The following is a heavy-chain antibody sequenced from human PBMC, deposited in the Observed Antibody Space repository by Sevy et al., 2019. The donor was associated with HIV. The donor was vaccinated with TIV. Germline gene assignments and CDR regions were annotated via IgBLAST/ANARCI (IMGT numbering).Heavy chain of an antibody. V-gene: IGHV4-31*03. J-gene: IGHJ6*03. Sequence: SETLSLTCTVSGGSISSGGYYWSWIRQHPGKGLEWIGYIYYSGSTYYNPSLKSRVTISVDTSKNQFSLKLSSVTAAATAVYYCARVGPKGYYYYMDVWGKGTTVTVSS. CDR3: ARVGPKGYYYYMDV. CDR2: IYYSGST. CDR1: GGSISSGGYY.